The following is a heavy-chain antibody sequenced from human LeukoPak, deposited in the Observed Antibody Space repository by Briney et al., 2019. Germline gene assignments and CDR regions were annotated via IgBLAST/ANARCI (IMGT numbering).Heavy chain of an antibody. CDR3: ASRYDFWSGYYTVPFDY. CDR1: GFTFNHYA. CDR2: ISGGGDGT. J-gene: IGHJ4*02. D-gene: IGHD3-3*01. V-gene: IGHV3-23*01. Sequence: GGSLRLSCAVSGFTFNHYAMSWVRQAPGKGLEWVSAISGGGDGTYYADSVKGRFTISRGNSKNTLYLQMNSLRAEDTAVYYCASRYDFWSGYYTVPFDYWGQGTLVTVSS.